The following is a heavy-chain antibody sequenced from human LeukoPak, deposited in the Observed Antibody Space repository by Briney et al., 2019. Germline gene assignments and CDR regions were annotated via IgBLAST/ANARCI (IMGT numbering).Heavy chain of an antibody. CDR2: IYHSGST. D-gene: IGHD3-10*01. CDR1: GGSISSGDYY. CDR3: TLYYYGSGSYEEDY. J-gene: IGHJ4*02. Sequence: SETLSLTCTVSGGSISSGDYYWSWIRQPPGKGLEWIGSIYHSGSTYYNPSLKSRVTISVDTSKNQFSLKPSSVTAADTAVYYCTLYYYGSGSYEEDYWGQGTLVTVSS. V-gene: IGHV4-39*07.